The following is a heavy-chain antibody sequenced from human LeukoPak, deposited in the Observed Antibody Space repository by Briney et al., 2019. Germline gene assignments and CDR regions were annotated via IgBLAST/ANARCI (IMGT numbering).Heavy chain of an antibody. J-gene: IGHJ4*02. CDR3: ARMTTVTQPPRD. V-gene: IGHV4-30-4*01. CDR2: IYYSGST. CDR1: GGSISSGDYY. D-gene: IGHD4-17*01. Sequence: SQTLSLTCTVSGGSISSGDYYWSWLRQPPGEGLEWIGFIYYSGSTYYNPSLKSRVTISVDTSKNQFSLKLSSVTAADTAVYYCARMTTVTQPPRDWGQGTLVTVSS.